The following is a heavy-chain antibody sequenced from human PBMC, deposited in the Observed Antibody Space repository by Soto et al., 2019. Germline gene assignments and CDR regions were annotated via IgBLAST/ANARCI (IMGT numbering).Heavy chain of an antibody. V-gene: IGHV1-2*04. CDR3: ASTRVRCSSTSCSSGAFDI. CDR1: GYTFTGYY. D-gene: IGHD2-2*01. CDR2: INPNSGGT. J-gene: IGHJ3*02. Sequence: RASVKVSCKASGYTFTGYYMHWVRQAPGQGLEWMGWINPNSGGTNYAQKFQGWVTMTRDTSISTAYMELSRLRSDDTAVYYCASTRVRCSSTSCSSGAFDIWGQGTMVTVSS.